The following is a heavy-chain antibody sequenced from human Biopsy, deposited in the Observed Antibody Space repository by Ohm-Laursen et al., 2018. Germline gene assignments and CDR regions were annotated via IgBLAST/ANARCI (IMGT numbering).Heavy chain of an antibody. V-gene: IGHV4-4*07. D-gene: IGHD5-18*01. Sequence: SETLSLTCTVSGDSINNYYWSWIRQPAGKGLEWIGRIYTSGSPNYNLSLESRVTMSVDTSKNQFSLKLSPVTAADTAVYFCARGSSYGYDFDYWGQGTLVAVSS. CDR1: GDSINNYY. CDR2: IYTSGSP. J-gene: IGHJ4*02. CDR3: ARGSSYGYDFDY.